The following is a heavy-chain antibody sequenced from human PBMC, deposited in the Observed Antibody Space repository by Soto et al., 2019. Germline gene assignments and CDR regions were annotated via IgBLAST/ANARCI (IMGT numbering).Heavy chain of an antibody. Sequence: EVQLVESGGDLVQPGGSLRLSCAVSGFTFSHYWMTWVRQAPGKGLEWVANIKEDGSEKNYVDSGKGRFTISRDNAKNSLYLQMNSLRAEDTAVYYCARSGSEVDYWGQGTLVIVSS. CDR3: ARSGSEVDY. CDR1: GFTFSHYW. D-gene: IGHD3-10*01. J-gene: IGHJ4*02. CDR2: IKEDGSEK. V-gene: IGHV3-7*01.